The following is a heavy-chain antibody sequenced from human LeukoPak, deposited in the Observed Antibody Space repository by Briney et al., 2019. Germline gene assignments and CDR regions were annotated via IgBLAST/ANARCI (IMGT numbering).Heavy chain of an antibody. CDR1: GYTFTGYY. D-gene: IGHD2-2*01. V-gene: IGHV1-2*02. CDR2: INPNSGGT. CDR3: ARDFGRGYQLLLSNWFDP. Sequence: ASVKVSCKASGYTFTGYYVHWVRQAPGQGLEWMGWINPNSGGTNYAQKFQGRVTMTRDTSITTAYMELSRLRSDDTAVYYCARDFGRGYQLLLSNWFDPWGQGTLVTVSS. J-gene: IGHJ5*02.